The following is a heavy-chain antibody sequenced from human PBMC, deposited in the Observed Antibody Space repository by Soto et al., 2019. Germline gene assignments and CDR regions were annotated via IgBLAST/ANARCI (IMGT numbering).Heavy chain of an antibody. CDR2: INSDGSST. D-gene: IGHD6-25*01. Sequence: GGSLRLSCAASGFPFSSYWMHWVRQSPGKGLVWVSRINSDGSSTSYADSVKGRFTISRENAKNTLYLQMNSLRAEDTAVYYCARDSRLYDYGIDVWGQGTTVTVSS. J-gene: IGHJ6*02. V-gene: IGHV3-74*01. CDR1: GFPFSSYW. CDR3: ARDSRLYDYGIDV.